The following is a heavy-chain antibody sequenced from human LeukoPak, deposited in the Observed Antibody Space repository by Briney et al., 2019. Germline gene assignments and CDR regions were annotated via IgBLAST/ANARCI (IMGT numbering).Heavy chain of an antibody. J-gene: IGHJ4*02. Sequence: SETLSLTCTVSGGSISGYYWSWIRQPPGKGLEWIGSIYYSGSTYYNPSLKSRVTISVDTSKNQFSLKLSSVTAADTAVYYCARQRLEPFDYWGQGTLVTVSS. D-gene: IGHD1-1*01. CDR1: GGSISGYY. V-gene: IGHV4-59*05. CDR3: ARQRLEPFDY. CDR2: IYYSGST.